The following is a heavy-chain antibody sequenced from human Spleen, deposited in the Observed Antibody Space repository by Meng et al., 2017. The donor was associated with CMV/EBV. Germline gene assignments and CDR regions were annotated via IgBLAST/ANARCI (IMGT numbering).Heavy chain of an antibody. V-gene: IGHV3-30*02. CDR3: AKASGAYCSGGSCYLDN. CDR2: IPYDGSNK. J-gene: IGHJ4*02. D-gene: IGHD2-15*01. Sequence: GESLKISCAASGFTFSTYGMHWVRQAPGKGLEWVTFIPYDGSNKYYADSVKGRFTLSRDNSKNTLYLQMNSLRAEDTAVYYCAKASGAYCSGGSCYLDNWGLGTLVTVSS. CDR1: GFTFSTYG.